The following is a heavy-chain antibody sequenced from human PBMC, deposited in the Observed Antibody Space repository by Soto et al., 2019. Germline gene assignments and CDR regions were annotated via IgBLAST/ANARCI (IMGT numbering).Heavy chain of an antibody. D-gene: IGHD3-9*01. Sequence: GCLLLSCGLSVSNLSHPWMGWVRQAAGRVLGCGGRIKSKADGGPADYAAPVKDKATISRDESKNTVYLQMKILKTEDTAVYYCTTGRDYEILTGYHNVGYWGQGALVTVSS. J-gene: IGHJ4*02. CDR1: VSNLSHPW. CDR3: TTGRDYEILTGYHNVGY. V-gene: IGHV3-15*01. CDR2: IKSKADGGPA.